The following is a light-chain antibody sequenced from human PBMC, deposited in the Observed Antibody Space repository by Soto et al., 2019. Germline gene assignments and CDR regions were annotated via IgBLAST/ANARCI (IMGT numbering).Light chain of an antibody. CDR3: SSYTTSNTRQLV. J-gene: IGLJ1*01. Sequence: QSALTQPASVSGSPGQSITISCTGTSSDVGGYNYVSWYQHHPGKAPKLLIYDVSNRPSGVSNRFSGSKSDNTASLTISGLQPEDEADYYCSSYTTSNTRQLVFGTGTKLTV. V-gene: IGLV2-14*03. CDR1: SSDVGGYNY. CDR2: DVS.